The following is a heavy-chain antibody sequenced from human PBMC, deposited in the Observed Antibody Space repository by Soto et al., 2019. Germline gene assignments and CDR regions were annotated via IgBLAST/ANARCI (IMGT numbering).Heavy chain of an antibody. V-gene: IGHV1-58*01. J-gene: IGHJ6*02. Sequence: SVKVSCKASGFTFTSSAVQWVRQARGQRLEWIGWIVVGSGNTNYAQKFQERVTITRDMSTSTAYMELSSLRSEDTAVYYCAKDSFWATTVITVHYYGMDVWGQGTTVTVSS. CDR2: IVVGSGNT. CDR3: AKDSFWATTVITVHYYGMDV. CDR1: GFTFTSSA. D-gene: IGHD4-17*01.